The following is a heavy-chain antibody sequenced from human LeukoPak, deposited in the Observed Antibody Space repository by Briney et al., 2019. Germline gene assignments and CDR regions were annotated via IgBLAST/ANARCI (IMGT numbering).Heavy chain of an antibody. J-gene: IGHJ6*03. D-gene: IGHD6-13*01. Sequence: PGGSLRLSCAASGFTFSSYSMNRVRQAPGKGLEWVSSISSSSSYIYYADSVKGRFTISRDNAKNSLYLQMNSLRAEDTAVYYCARDGRYSSSWYAYMDVWGKGTTVTVSS. CDR1: GFTFSSYS. CDR2: ISSSSSYI. CDR3: ARDGRYSSSWYAYMDV. V-gene: IGHV3-21*01.